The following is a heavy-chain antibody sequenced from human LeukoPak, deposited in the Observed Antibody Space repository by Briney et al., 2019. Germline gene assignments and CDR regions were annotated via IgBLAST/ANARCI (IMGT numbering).Heavy chain of an antibody. J-gene: IGHJ4*02. CDR1: GFTFSSYA. D-gene: IGHD5-12*01. CDR2: ISGSGGST. Sequence: GGSLRLSCAASGFTFSSYAMTWVRQAPGKRLEWVSGISGSGGSTKYADSVKGRFTISRDNSKNTLYLQMNSLRGDDTAVYYCANPQSRGYDYLDYWGQGTLVTVSS. CDR3: ANPQSRGYDYLDY. V-gene: IGHV3-23*01.